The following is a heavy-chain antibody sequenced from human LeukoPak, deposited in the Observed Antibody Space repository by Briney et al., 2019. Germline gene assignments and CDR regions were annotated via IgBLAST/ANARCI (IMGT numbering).Heavy chain of an antibody. Sequence: GGSLRLSCTTSKFNSNSYGMTWVRQAPGKGLEWVSSSGSGGSTQYAASVQGRFTISRDNSKNTLYLQMNSLRAEDTAVYYCAKDPNGDYIGTFDIWGQGTMVTVSS. D-gene: IGHD4-17*01. CDR2: SGSGGST. CDR1: KFNSNSYG. J-gene: IGHJ3*02. CDR3: AKDPNGDYIGTFDI. V-gene: IGHV3-23*01.